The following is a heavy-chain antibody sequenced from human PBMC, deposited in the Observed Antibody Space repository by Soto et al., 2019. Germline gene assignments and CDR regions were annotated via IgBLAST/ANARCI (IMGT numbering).Heavy chain of an antibody. Sequence: QVQLQESGPGLVKPSETLSLTCTVSGEYISNYYWSWIRQPPGKGPVWIGYISNSGGTNYNPSLKSRVTIALDTSKNQFSLRLSSVTAGDTAVYFCARGSMNVGAQVNDCWGQGTLVTVSS. CDR1: GEYISNYY. CDR3: ARGSMNVGAQVNDC. D-gene: IGHD1-26*01. CDR2: ISNSGGT. J-gene: IGHJ4*02. V-gene: IGHV4-59*01.